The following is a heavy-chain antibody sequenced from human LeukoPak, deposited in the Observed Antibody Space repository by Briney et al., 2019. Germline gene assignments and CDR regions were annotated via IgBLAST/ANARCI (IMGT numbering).Heavy chain of an antibody. CDR3: ASHRGYSGYDLVDY. J-gene: IGHJ4*02. CDR1: GFTFSSYA. Sequence: PGGSLRLSCAASGFTFSSYAMSWVRQAPGKGLEWVSAISGSGGSTYYADSVKGRFTISRDNSKNTLYLQMNSLRAGDTAVYYCASHRGYSGYDLVDYWGQGTLVTVSS. CDR2: ISGSGGST. V-gene: IGHV3-23*01. D-gene: IGHD5-12*01.